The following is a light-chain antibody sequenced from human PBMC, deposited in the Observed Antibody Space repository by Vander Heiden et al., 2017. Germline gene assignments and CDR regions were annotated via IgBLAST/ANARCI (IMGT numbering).Light chain of an antibody. CDR1: QSISSW. Sequence: DIQITQSPSPLSASVGDRVTITCRASQSISSWLAWYQQRPGKAPKVLIFKTSTLEGGVPSRFSGSGSGTEFALSISSLQPDDSATYYCQQYNTSPYTFGQGTKLEIK. J-gene: IGKJ2*01. V-gene: IGKV1-5*03. CDR3: QQYNTSPYT. CDR2: KTS.